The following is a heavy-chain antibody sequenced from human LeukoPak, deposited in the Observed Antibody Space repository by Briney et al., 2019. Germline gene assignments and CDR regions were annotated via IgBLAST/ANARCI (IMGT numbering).Heavy chain of an antibody. D-gene: IGHD2-21*02. CDR1: GGSITSGRYY. Sequence: SETLSLTCSVSGGSITSGRYYWTWVRQPAGKGLEWIGRLYTNDNTNYNPSLESRVSISVDTSKSQFYLQLTSVTAADTAVYFCARGVVTDVYYMDVWGKGTTVIVSS. CDR3: ARGVVTDVYYMDV. V-gene: IGHV4-61*02. J-gene: IGHJ6*03. CDR2: LYTNDNT.